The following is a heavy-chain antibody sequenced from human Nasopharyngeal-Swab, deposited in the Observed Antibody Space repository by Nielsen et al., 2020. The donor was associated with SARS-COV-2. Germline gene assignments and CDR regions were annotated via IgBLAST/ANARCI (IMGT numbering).Heavy chain of an antibody. V-gene: IGHV3-23*01. J-gene: IGHJ4*02. Sequence: VRQAPGKRLEWVSSISGSGGNEYYAESVKGRFTISRDNSKNTLYLQMNSLRAEDTAVYYCARDRGGLLWFGELPTYFDYWGQGTLVTVSS. D-gene: IGHD3-10*01. CDR2: ISGSGGNE. CDR3: ARDRGGLLWFGELPTYFDY.